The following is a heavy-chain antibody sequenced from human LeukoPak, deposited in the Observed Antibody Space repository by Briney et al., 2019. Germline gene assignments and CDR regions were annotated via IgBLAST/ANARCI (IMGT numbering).Heavy chain of an antibody. CDR1: GFTFSDYY. J-gene: IGHJ6*03. V-gene: IGHV3-11*01. CDR3: AREAAGSSVTSNHYYYYYTDV. D-gene: IGHD6-13*01. CDR2: ISSSGSTI. Sequence: GGSLRLSCAASGFTFSDYYMSWIRQAPGKGLEWVSYISSSGSTIYYADSVKGRFTISRDNAKNSLYLQMNSLRAEDTALYYCAREAAGSSVTSNHYYYYYTDVWGKGTTVTVSS.